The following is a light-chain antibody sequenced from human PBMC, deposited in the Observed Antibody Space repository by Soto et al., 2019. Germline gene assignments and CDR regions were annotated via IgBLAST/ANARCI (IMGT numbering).Light chain of an antibody. CDR2: AAS. CDR1: QGISSY. Sequence: DIQLTQSPSFLSASVGDRVTITCRASQGISSYLAWYQQKPGKAPKLLIYAASTLQSGVPSRFSGSGSGTEFTLTISSLQPEDFATYYGQQLNSYPRVTFGPGTKVDIK. CDR3: QQLNSYPRVT. V-gene: IGKV1-9*01. J-gene: IGKJ3*01.